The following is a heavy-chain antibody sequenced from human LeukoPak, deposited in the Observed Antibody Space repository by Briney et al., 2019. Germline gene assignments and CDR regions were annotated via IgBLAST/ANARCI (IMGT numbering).Heavy chain of an antibody. CDR2: ISSSGANA. CDR1: GFTFRDAA. CDR3: AKDMELAS. D-gene: IGHD1-26*01. Sequence: GGSLTLSCAASGFTFRDAAMTWVRQAPGRGLEWVSLISSSGANAYYADSVKGRFTISRDNSKNTLYLQMNNLRGEDTAEYYCAKDMELASWGQGTLVIVSS. V-gene: IGHV3-23*01. J-gene: IGHJ5*02.